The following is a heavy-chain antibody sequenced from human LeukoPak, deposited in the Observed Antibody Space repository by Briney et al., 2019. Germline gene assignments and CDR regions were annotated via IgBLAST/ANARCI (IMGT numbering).Heavy chain of an antibody. CDR3: ARRVYYYDSSGYYYNFDY. V-gene: IGHV1-8*01. J-gene: IGHJ4*02. CDR2: MNPNSGNT. Sequence: ASVKVSCKASGYTFTSYDINWVRQATGQGLEWMGWMNPNSGNTGYAQKFQGRVTMTRNTSISTAYMELSSLRSEDTAVYYCARRVYYYDSSGYYYNFDYWGQGTLVTVSS. D-gene: IGHD3-22*01. CDR1: GYTFTSYD.